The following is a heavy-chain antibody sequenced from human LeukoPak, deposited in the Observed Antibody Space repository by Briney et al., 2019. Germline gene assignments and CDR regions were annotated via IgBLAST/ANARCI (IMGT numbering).Heavy chain of an antibody. CDR3: AKDGYYGSGTYPDY. Sequence: GGSLRLSCVASGFTFSSYGMNWVGQAPGKGLEWVAVISYDGTNKFYVDSLRGRFTISRDNSKNTLYLQMNSLRAEDTAVNYCAKDGYYGSGTYPDYWGQGTLVTVSS. V-gene: IGHV3-30*18. D-gene: IGHD3-10*01. J-gene: IGHJ4*02. CDR2: ISYDGTNK. CDR1: GFTFSSYG.